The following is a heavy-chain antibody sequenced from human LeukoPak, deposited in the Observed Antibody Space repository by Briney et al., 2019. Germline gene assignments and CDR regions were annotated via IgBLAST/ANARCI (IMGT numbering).Heavy chain of an antibody. CDR3: AKLSRGEPNDS. CDR1: GSSFSSYC. V-gene: IGHV3-23*01. J-gene: IGHJ4*02. Sequence: GGSLRLSCAAAGSSFSSYCMSWVRQAARRVLELVSVNSGSGDSTYYADSVKGRFTVSRDNSQNTLYLQLNSPRAEDTGSYLCAKLSRGEPNDSWGQGTLVTVSS. CDR2: NSGSGDST. D-gene: IGHD4-17*01.